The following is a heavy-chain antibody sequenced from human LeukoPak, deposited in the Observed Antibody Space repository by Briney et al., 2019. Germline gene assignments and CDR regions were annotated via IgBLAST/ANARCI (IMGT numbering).Heavy chain of an antibody. V-gene: IGHV3-21*01. CDR1: GFTFSSYS. Sequence: GGSLRLSCAASGFTFSSYSMNWVRQAPGKGLEWVSSISGTSSYIYYAGSVKGRFTISRDYSKNTMYLQVNSLRAEDTAVYYCARDYSPAAIAGDYYFDYWGQGTLVTVSS. CDR2: ISGTSSYI. CDR3: ARDYSPAAIAGDYYFDY. D-gene: IGHD2-2*01. J-gene: IGHJ4*02.